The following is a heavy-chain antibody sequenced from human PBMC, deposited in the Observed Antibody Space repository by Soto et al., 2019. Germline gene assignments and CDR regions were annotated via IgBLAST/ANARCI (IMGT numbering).Heavy chain of an antibody. J-gene: IGHJ5*02. CDR2: ISYDGSNK. CDR1: GFTFSSYG. D-gene: IGHD6-13*01. CDR3: AKVRTGIAAAGTWAWFDP. V-gene: IGHV3-30*18. Sequence: GGSLRLSCAASGFTFSSYGMHWVRQAPGKGLEWVAVISYDGSNKYYADSVKGRFTISRDNSKNTLYLQMNSLRAEDTAVYYCAKVRTGIAAAGTWAWFDPWGQGTLVTVSS.